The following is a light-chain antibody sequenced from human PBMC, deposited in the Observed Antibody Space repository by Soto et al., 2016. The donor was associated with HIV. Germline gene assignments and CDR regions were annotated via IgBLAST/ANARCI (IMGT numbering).Light chain of an antibody. Sequence: DTQMTQSPSTLSASVGDRVTITCRASQSVSWWLAWYQQKPGKAPKLLMYKASTLESGVPLRFTGSGSGTEFTLTVSSLQPDDFATYYCQQYYDGWTFGQGTKV. CDR1: QSVSWW. J-gene: IGKJ1*01. V-gene: IGKV1-5*03. CDR3: QQYYDGWT. CDR2: KAS.